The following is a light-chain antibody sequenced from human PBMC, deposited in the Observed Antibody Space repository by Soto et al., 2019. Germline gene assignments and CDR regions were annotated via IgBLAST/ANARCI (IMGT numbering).Light chain of an antibody. CDR1: QGIDSY. V-gene: IGKV1-27*01. CDR2: AAS. J-gene: IGKJ3*01. CDR3: QKYKSAPFT. Sequence: DIQMTQSPSSLSASVGDRVTITCRASQGIDSYLAWYQQKPGKPPNLLIYAASTLQSGVPSRFSGGGSGTDFTLTIFGLQPEDVATYYCQKYKSAPFTFGPGTKVDIK.